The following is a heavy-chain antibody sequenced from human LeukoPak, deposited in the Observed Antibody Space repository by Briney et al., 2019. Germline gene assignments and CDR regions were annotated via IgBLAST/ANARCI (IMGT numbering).Heavy chain of an antibody. D-gene: IGHD5-24*01. CDR3: ARDDGYKVDY. Sequence: SETLSLTCTVSGGSISSYYWSWIRQPPGKGLEWIGYIYYSGSTNYNPSLKSRVTISVDTSKNQFSLKLSSVTAADTAVYYCARDDGYKVDYWGRGTLVTVSS. CDR2: IYYSGST. J-gene: IGHJ4*02. V-gene: IGHV4-59*01. CDR1: GGSISSYY.